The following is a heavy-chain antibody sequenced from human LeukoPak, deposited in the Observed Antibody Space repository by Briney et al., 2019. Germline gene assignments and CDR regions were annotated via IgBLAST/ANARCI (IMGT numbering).Heavy chain of an antibody. CDR3: AKSSTYDSSGGGSDY. Sequence: GRSLRLSCAASGFTFDDYAMHWVRQAPGKGLEWVSGISWNSGSIGYADPVKGRFTISRDNAKNSLYLQMNSLRAEDTALYYCAKSSTYDSSGGGSDYWGQGTLVTVSS. V-gene: IGHV3-9*01. D-gene: IGHD3-22*01. J-gene: IGHJ4*02. CDR2: ISWNSGSI. CDR1: GFTFDDYA.